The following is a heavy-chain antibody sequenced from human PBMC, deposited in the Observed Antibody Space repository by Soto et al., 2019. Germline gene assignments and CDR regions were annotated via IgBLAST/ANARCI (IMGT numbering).Heavy chain of an antibody. V-gene: IGHV3-30*18. CDR1: GFTFSSYG. Sequence: GGSLRLSCAASGFTFSSYGMHWVRQAPGKGLEWVAVISYDGSNKYYADSVKGRFTISRDNSKNTLYLQMNSLRAEDTAVYYCAKDYYYDSSGYLDDWGQGTLVTVSS. J-gene: IGHJ4*02. CDR2: ISYDGSNK. CDR3: AKDYYYDSSGYLDD. D-gene: IGHD3-22*01.